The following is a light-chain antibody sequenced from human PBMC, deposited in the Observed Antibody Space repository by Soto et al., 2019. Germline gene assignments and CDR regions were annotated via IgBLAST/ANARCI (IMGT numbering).Light chain of an antibody. CDR2: DAS. CDR1: QDITNY. Sequence: DIQMTPSPSSLSASVGDRVTITCQASQDITNYLNWYQQKPGKAPKLLIYDASNLETGVPSRFSGSGSAIDFTLTISSLQPEDIATYYCQQYDSLPQTFGQGTKLEIK. J-gene: IGKJ2*01. V-gene: IGKV1-33*01. CDR3: QQYDSLPQT.